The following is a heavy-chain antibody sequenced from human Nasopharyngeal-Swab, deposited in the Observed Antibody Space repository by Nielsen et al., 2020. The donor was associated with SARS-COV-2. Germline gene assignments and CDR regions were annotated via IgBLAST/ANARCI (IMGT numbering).Heavy chain of an antibody. CDR1: GYSFTSYW. CDR2: IYPGDSDT. Sequence: KVSCKGSGYSFTSYWIGWVRQMPGKGLEWMGIIYPGDSDTRYSPSLQGQVTISADKSISTAYLPWSSLKASDTAMYYCARLRQQLVIGAFDLWGQGTMVTVSS. D-gene: IGHD6-13*01. V-gene: IGHV5-51*01. CDR3: ARLRQQLVIGAFDL. J-gene: IGHJ3*01.